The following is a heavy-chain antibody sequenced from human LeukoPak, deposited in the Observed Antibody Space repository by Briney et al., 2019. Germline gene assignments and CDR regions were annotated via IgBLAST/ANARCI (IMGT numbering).Heavy chain of an antibody. CDR2: INPSGGST. CDR1: GYTFTIYY. Sequence: ASVTVSFKASGYTFTIYYMHWVRQRPGQGLEWMGIINPSGGSTSYAQNFQGRVTMTRDTSTSTVYMELSSLRSEDTAVYYCAREDSSGWYVFDYWGQGTLVTVSS. D-gene: IGHD6-19*01. V-gene: IGHV1-46*01. J-gene: IGHJ4*02. CDR3: AREDSSGWYVFDY.